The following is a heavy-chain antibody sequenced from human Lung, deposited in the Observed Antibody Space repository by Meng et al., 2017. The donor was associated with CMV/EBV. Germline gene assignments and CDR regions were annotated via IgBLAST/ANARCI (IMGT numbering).Heavy chain of an antibody. CDR3: ARGPSSYFDY. CDR1: GYTFTSYD. CDR2: MNPNSGNT. V-gene: IGHV1-8*03. J-gene: IGHJ4*02. D-gene: IGHD6-13*01. Sequence: SXXVSCKASGYTFTSYDINWVRQATGQGLEWMGWMNPNSGNTGYAQKFQGRVTITRNTSISTAYMELSSLRSEDTAVYYCARGPSSYFDYWGQGTLVTVSS.